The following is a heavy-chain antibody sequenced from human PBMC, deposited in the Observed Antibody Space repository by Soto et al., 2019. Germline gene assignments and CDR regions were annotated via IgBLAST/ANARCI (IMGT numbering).Heavy chain of an antibody. CDR1: CGSFSGYY. V-gene: IGHV4-34*01. CDR2: INHSGST. D-gene: IGHD2-21*02. J-gene: IGHJ5*02. Sequence: SETLSLTCAVYCGSFSGYYWSWIRQPPGKGLEWIGEINHSGSTNYNPSLKSRVTISVDTSKNQFSLKLSSVTAADTAVYYCARGVPVVVTAITSNWFDPWGQGTLVTVSS. CDR3: ARGVPVVVTAITSNWFDP.